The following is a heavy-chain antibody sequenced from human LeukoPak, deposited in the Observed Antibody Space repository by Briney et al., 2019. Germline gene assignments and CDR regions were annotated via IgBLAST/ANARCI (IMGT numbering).Heavy chain of an antibody. J-gene: IGHJ4*02. D-gene: IGHD6-13*01. CDR1: GFTFSSYD. CDR3: ARDLMGIAYRGAFYY. Sequence: GGSLRLSCVVSGFTFSSYDMNWVRQAPGRGPEWVALISYDGRNKNYADSVKGRFTISRDNAKNSLYLQMNSLRAEDTAVYYCARDLMGIAYRGAFYYWGQGTLVTVSS. V-gene: IGHV3-30*04. CDR2: ISYDGRNK.